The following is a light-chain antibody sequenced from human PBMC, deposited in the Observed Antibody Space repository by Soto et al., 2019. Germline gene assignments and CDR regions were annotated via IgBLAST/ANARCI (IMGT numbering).Light chain of an antibody. J-gene: IGLJ2*01. V-gene: IGLV1-44*01. CDR1: SSNIGSNT. CDR2: SNN. Sequence: QSVLTQPPSASGTPGQRVTISCYGSSSNIGSNTVNWYQQLPGTAPKLLIYSNNQRPSGVPDRFSGSKSGTSASLAISGLQSEYESDYYCAAWDDSLKRAVSVRGTQLNIL. CDR3: AAWDDSLKRAV.